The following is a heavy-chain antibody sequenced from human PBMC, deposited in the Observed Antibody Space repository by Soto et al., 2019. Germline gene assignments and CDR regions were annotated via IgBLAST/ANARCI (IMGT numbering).Heavy chain of an antibody. CDR3: ARDLIAVAGPVDY. D-gene: IGHD6-19*01. J-gene: IGHJ4*02. CDR2: IKQNGSEK. V-gene: IGHV3-7*01. CDR1: GFTFSSYA. Sequence: GGSLRLSCAASGFTFSSYAMSWVRQAPGKGLEWVANIKQNGSEKYYVDSVKGRFTISRDNAKNSLYLQMNSLRAEDTAVYYCARDLIAVAGPVDYWGQGTLVTAPQ.